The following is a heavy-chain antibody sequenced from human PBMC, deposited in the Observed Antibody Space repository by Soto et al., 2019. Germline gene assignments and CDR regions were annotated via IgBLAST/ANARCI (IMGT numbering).Heavy chain of an antibody. D-gene: IGHD5-12*01. Sequence: GGSLRLSCAASGFTFSNHWIHWVRQAPGKGLVWVSRISSDGSVATYADSVKGRFTISRDNAKNTLYLQMNSLRAEDTAVYYCASAVANTRNGLDIWGRGTMVTVSS. V-gene: IGHV3-74*01. J-gene: IGHJ3*02. CDR1: GFTFSNHW. CDR2: ISSDGSVA. CDR3: ASAVANTRNGLDI.